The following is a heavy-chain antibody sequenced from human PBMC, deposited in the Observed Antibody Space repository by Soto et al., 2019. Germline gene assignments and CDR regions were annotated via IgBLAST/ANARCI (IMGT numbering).Heavy chain of an antibody. CDR3: AKKGVWNLNYFDY. Sequence: GGSLRLSCAASGFTFSSYAMSWVRQAPGKGLEWVSAISGSGGSTYYADSVKGRFTISRDNSKNTLYLQMNSLRAEDTAVYCCAKKGVWNLNYFDYWGQGTLVTVSS. CDR1: GFTFSSYA. J-gene: IGHJ4*02. V-gene: IGHV3-23*01. D-gene: IGHD1-7*01. CDR2: ISGSGGST.